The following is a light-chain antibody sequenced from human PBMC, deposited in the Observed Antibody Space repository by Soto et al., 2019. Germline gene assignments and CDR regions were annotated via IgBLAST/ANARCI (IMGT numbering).Light chain of an antibody. CDR3: QQYGSSPGT. Sequence: EILMTQSPATVSMSPGKRVTLSCRASQSVTTNLAWYQQRPGQAPRLLIYGASSRATGIPDRFSGSGSGTDFTLTISRLEPEDFAVYYCQQYGSSPGTFGQGTKVEIK. CDR2: GAS. CDR1: QSVTTN. V-gene: IGKV3-20*01. J-gene: IGKJ1*01.